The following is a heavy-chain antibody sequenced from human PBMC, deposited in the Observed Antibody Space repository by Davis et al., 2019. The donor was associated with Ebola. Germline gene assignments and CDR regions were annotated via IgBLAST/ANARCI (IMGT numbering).Heavy chain of an antibody. CDR2: ISGGSDSI. J-gene: IGHJ4*01. CDR3: ANSLFYSPSGTFLGGGATFDY. Sequence: PGGSLRLSCAASGFTFTDYAMSWVRQAPGKGLEWVSRISGGSDSIDYADFVKRRFTISRDNSRNTLYLQMNSLRAEDTAVYFCANSLFYSPSGTFLGGGATFDYWGRGTLVTVSS. CDR1: GFTFTDYA. V-gene: IGHV3-23*01. D-gene: IGHD3-10*01.